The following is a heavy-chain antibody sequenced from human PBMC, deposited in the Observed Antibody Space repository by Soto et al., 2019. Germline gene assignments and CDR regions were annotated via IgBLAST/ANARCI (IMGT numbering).Heavy chain of an antibody. CDR3: VRGASSLPGFF. CDR2: ISAYNGDI. V-gene: IGHV1-18*01. Sequence: QVKLVQSGAEVKKPGASVKVSCQTSGYTFTSYGISWVRQAPGQGLEWVGWISAYNGDINYAQKFQDRVTLTTDTATSTAYMELRSLRSDDTAVYYCVRGASSLPGFFWGQGTLVSVSS. J-gene: IGHJ4*02. CDR1: GYTFTSYG. D-gene: IGHD6-13*01.